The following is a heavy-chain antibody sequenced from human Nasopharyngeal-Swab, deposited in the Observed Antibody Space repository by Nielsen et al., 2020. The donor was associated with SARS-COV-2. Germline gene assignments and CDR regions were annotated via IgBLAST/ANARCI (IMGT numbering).Heavy chain of an antibody. CDR2: ISYDGSNK. J-gene: IGHJ4*02. Sequence: GGSLRLSCAASGFTFSSYGMHWVRQAPGKGLEWVAVISYDGSNKYYADSVKGRFTISRDNAKNSLYLQMNSLRPEDAAFYFCARGTADYTNPSFDYWGQGAPVSVSS. V-gene: IGHV3-30*03. CDR3: ARGTADYTNPSFDY. D-gene: IGHD4-11*01. CDR1: GFTFSSYG.